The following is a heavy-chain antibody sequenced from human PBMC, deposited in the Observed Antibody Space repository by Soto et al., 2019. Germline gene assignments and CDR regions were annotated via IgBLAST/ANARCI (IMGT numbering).Heavy chain of an antibody. J-gene: IGHJ5*02. D-gene: IGHD2-15*01. CDR1: GYTFTSYA. Sequence: ASVKVSCKASGYTFTSYAMHWVRQAPGQRLEWMGWINAGNGNTKYSQKFQGRVTITRDTSASTAYMELSSLRSEDTAVYYCARGEVCSGGSCYSEYYWFDPWGQGTLVTVPQ. CDR3: ARGEVCSGGSCYSEYYWFDP. CDR2: INAGNGNT. V-gene: IGHV1-3*01.